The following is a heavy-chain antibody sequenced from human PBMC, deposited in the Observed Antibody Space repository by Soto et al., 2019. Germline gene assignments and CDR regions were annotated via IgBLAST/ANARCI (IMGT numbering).Heavy chain of an antibody. CDR1: GYSFTSYW. Sequence: PGESLKISCKGSGYSFTSYWIGWVGQMPGKGLEWMGIIYPGDSDTRYSPSFQGQVTISADKSISTAYLQWSSLKASDTAMYYCAKTGYSSSRSYYYYGMDVWGQGTTVTVSS. CDR2: IYPGDSDT. D-gene: IGHD6-13*01. CDR3: AKTGYSSSRSYYYYGMDV. V-gene: IGHV5-51*01. J-gene: IGHJ6*02.